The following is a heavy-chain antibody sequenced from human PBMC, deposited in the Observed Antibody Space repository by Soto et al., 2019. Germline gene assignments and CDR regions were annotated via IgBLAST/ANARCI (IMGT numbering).Heavy chain of an antibody. CDR2: ISAHNGNT. D-gene: IGHD1-1*01. CDR3: SRGRYGDY. V-gene: IGHV1-18*01. CDR1: GYAFTTYG. Sequence: QVHLVQSGAEVKNPGASVKVSCKGSGYAFTTYGITWVRQAPGQGLEWMGWISAHNGNTNYAQKLQGRVTVTRDTSTSTAYMELRSLRSDDTAVSYCSRGRYGDYWGQGALVTVSS. J-gene: IGHJ4*02.